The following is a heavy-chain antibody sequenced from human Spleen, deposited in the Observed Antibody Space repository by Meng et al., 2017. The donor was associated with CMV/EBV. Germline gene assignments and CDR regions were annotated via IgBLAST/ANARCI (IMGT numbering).Heavy chain of an antibody. CDR2: IYHSGNS. Sequence: RNNFWTWMRQPPGGRLEWIGEIYHSGNSNYNASLESRVTISVDKSKNQFSLKLNSVTAADTAVYYCARAGSGSEFDYWGQGTLVTVSS. CDR3: ARAGSGSEFDY. D-gene: IGHD3-10*01. CDR1: RNNF. J-gene: IGHJ4*02. V-gene: IGHV4-4*02.